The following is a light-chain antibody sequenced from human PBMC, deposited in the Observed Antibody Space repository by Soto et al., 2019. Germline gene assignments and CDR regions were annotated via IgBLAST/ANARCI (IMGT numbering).Light chain of an antibody. V-gene: IGKV1-5*03. CDR3: QHYNSYSEA. CDR1: QTISSW. Sequence: QRTQSPCTLSVSLVYGFTITCLASQTISSWLAWYQQKPGKAPKLLIYKASTLKSGVPSRFSGSGSGTEFTLTISSLQPDDFATYYCQHYNSYSEAFGQGTKVDI. J-gene: IGKJ1*01. CDR2: KAS.